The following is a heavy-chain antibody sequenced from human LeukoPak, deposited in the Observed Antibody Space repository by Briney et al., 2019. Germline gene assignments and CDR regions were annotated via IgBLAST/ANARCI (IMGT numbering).Heavy chain of an antibody. CDR2: IYYSGST. V-gene: IGHV4-39*07. CDR1: GGSIGSSSYY. J-gene: IGHJ4*02. CDR3: ASDYYDSSGYYYVY. Sequence: PSETLSLTCTVSGGSIGSSSYYWGWIRQPPGKGLEWIGSIYYSGSTYYNASLKSRVTMSVDTSKNHFSLKLSSVTAADTAVYYCASDYYDSSGYYYVYWGQGTLVTVSS. D-gene: IGHD3-22*01.